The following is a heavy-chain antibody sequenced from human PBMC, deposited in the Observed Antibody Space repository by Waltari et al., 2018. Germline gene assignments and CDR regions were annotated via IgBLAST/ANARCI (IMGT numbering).Heavy chain of an antibody. V-gene: IGHV4-4*07. J-gene: IGHJ1*01. CDR2: IYTSGSS. Sequence: QLQESGPPLVEPWETLSLTCTVSGVSVTDYYWSWIRQPAGKGLEFIGRIYTSGSSDYNPSLKSRATVSMDKSKNQFSLQLTSVTAADTAIYYCARGYSDYGGEYFQHWGQGTPVSVSS. D-gene: IGHD4-17*01. CDR3: ARGYSDYGGEYFQH. CDR1: GVSVTDYY.